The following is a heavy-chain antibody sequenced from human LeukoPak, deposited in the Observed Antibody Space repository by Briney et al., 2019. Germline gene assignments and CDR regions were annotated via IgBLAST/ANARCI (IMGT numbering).Heavy chain of an antibody. V-gene: IGHV1-46*01. J-gene: IGHJ4*02. CDR3: AREGVGDGYTYDY. D-gene: IGHD5-24*01. CDR1: GYTFSGYD. CDR2: INPSGGST. Sequence: ASVKVSCKASGYTFSGYDMHWVRRAPGQGLEWMGIINPSGGSTSYAQKFQGRVTMTRDMSTSTVYMELSSLRSEDTAVYYCAREGVGDGYTYDYWGQGTLVTVSS.